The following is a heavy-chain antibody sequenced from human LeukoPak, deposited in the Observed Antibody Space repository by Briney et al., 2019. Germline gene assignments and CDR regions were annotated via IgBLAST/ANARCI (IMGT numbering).Heavy chain of an antibody. CDR3: SRDVQTSGDAFDI. J-gene: IGHJ3*02. V-gene: IGHV4-30-4*01. CDR1: GGSISSGDYY. D-gene: IGHD4-11*01. CDR2: IYYSGST. Sequence: SETLSLTCTVSGGSISSGDYYWTWIRQPPGKCLEWIGCIYYSGSTYYNPLLKTRLPISVDTSKNQFSLTLSSVTAADTAVYYCSRDVQTSGDAFDIWGQGTMVTVSS.